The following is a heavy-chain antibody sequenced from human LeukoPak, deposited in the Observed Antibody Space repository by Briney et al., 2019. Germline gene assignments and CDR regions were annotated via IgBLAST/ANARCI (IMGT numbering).Heavy chain of an antibody. Sequence: SVKVSCKASGGTFSSYAISWVRQAPGQGLEWMGRIIPILGIANYAQKFQGRVTITADKSTSTAYMELSSLRSEDTAVCYCARRYCSGGSCNYGIDYWGQGTLVTVSS. CDR2: IIPILGIA. J-gene: IGHJ4*02. D-gene: IGHD2-15*01. CDR3: ARRYCSGGSCNYGIDY. V-gene: IGHV1-69*04. CDR1: GGTFSSYA.